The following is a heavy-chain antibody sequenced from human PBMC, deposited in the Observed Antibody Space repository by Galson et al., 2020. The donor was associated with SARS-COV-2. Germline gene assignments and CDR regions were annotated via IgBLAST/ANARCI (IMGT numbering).Heavy chain of an antibody. CDR1: GGSISTYY. CDR2: LYYGGNT. D-gene: IGHD3-10*01. V-gene: IGHV4-59*08. Sequence: SQTISLTCTVSGGSISTYYWSWIRQPPGKGLEWIGYLYYGGNTNYNPSLQSRVTISVDTSKSQFSLKLNSVTAADTAVYYCARLPVVRGVDCWGQGILVTVTS. J-gene: IGHJ4*02. CDR3: ARLPVVRGVDC.